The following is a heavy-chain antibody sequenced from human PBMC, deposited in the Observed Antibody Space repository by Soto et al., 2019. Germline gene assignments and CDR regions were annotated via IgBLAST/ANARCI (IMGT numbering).Heavy chain of an antibody. CDR3: AKDKGSSGWYFDH. D-gene: IGHD6-19*01. J-gene: IGHJ4*02. Sequence: LRLSCVASGFSISTYAMHWVRQAPGKGLEWVAVISSDGTNKYYADSVKGRFTIARDNSKNTVYLYINSLGAEDTALFFCAKDKGSSGWYFDHWGQGTLVTVSS. CDR1: GFSISTYA. CDR2: ISSDGTNK. V-gene: IGHV3-30*18.